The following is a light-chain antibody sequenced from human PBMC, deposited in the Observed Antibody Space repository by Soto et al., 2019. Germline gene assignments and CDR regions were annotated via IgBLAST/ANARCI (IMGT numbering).Light chain of an antibody. CDR1: QNIRSH. CDR2: DAS. V-gene: IGKV1-5*01. Sequence: DIQMTQSPSAQSASVGDTVTITCRASQNIRSHLNWYQQKPGQAPKLLIYDASTLQSGVPSRFSASGSGTEFALTISGLQPDDFAVYYCQQYNRYAVTFGQGTKVDIK. CDR3: QQYNRYAVT. J-gene: IGKJ1*01.